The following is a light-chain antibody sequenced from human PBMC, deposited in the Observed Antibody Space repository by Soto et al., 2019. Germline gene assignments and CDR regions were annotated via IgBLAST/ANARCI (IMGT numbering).Light chain of an antibody. J-gene: IGLJ1*01. CDR3: QTWGTGIQV. CDR2: VNSDGSH. Sequence: QTVVTQSPSASASLGASVKVTCTLSSEHSNYAIAWHQQQSEKGPRYLMKVNSDGSHNKGDGIPDRFSGSSSEAERYLTISSLQSEDEADYYCQTWGTGIQVFGTGTKLTVL. CDR1: SEHSNYA. V-gene: IGLV4-69*01.